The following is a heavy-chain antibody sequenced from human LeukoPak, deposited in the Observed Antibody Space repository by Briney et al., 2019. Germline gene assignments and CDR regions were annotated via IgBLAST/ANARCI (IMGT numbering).Heavy chain of an antibody. CDR3: ARDIPRIAVAATNRRYFDY. V-gene: IGHV1-2*02. D-gene: IGHD6-19*01. J-gene: IGHJ4*02. Sequence: ASVKVSCKASGYTFTGYYMHWVRQAPGQGLEWMGWINPNSGGTNYAQKFQGRVTMTRDTSISTAYMELSRLRSDDTAVYYCARDIPRIAVAATNRRYFDYWGQGTLVTVSS. CDR1: GYTFTGYY. CDR2: INPNSGGT.